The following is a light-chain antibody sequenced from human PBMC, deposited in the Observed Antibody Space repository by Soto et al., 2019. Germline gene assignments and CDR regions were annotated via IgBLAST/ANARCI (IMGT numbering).Light chain of an antibody. CDR1: QSISSW. CDR2: DAS. Sequence: DIQMTQSPSTLSASVGDRVTITCRASQSISSWLAWYQQKPGKAPKLLIYDASSLESGVPSRFSGSGSGTEFTLTLSGLQPDDFPTYYCQQGPFGQGTKVEIK. J-gene: IGKJ1*01. CDR3: QQGP. V-gene: IGKV1-5*01.